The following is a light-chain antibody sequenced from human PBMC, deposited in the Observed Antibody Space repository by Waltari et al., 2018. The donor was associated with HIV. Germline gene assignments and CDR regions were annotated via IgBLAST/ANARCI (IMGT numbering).Light chain of an antibody. Sequence: QSALTPPASVSGSPGPSPTIPCTGTSSDIRTYTHLSWYQQHPDNPPHVIIYEVRNRPSGVSDRFSGPKSGNTASLTISGLQTEDEADYYCSSYTSNNAMFGGGTKLTVL. V-gene: IGLV2-14*01. J-gene: IGLJ3*02. CDR1: SSDIRTYTH. CDR2: EVR. CDR3: SSYTSNNAM.